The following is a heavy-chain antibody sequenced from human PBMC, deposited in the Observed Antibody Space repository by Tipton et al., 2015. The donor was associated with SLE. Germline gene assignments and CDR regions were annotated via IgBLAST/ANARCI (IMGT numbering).Heavy chain of an antibody. CDR1: DGSISGYY. J-gene: IGHJ4*02. CDR2: VYSSGST. CDR3: AREDYSDYVHDY. V-gene: IGHV4-4*07. D-gene: IGHD4-11*01. Sequence: GLVKPSETLSLTCTVSDGSISGYYWSWIRQPAGKGLEWIGRVYSSGSTNYNPSLKSRVTMSVDTSKNQFSLNLSSATAADTAVYYCAREDYSDYVHDYWGEGTVVTVSS.